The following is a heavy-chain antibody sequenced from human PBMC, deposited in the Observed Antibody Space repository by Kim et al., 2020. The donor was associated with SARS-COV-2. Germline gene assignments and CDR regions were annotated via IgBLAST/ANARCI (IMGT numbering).Heavy chain of an antibody. CDR3: AKSKPEGDRLDYFDY. J-gene: IGHJ4*02. D-gene: IGHD3-16*01. CDR1: GFTFSSYG. CDR2: IWYDGSNK. V-gene: IGHV3-33*06. Sequence: GGSLRLSCAASGFTFSSYGMHWVRQAPGKGLEWVAVIWYDGSNKYYADSVKGRFTISRDNSKNTLYLQMNSLRAEDTAVYYCAKSKPEGDRLDYFDYWGQGTLVTVSS.